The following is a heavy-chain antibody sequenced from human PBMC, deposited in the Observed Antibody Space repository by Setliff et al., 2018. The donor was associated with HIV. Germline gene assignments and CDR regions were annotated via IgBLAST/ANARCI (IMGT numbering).Heavy chain of an antibody. CDR3: ARVYCSGGSCYDAFDI. CDR1: GDSVSSNSAA. V-gene: IGHV6-1*01. J-gene: IGHJ3*02. D-gene: IGHD2-15*01. CDR2: TYYRSKWYN. Sequence: RSQTLSLTCAISGDSVSSNSAAWNWIRQSPSRGLEWLGRTYYRSKWYNDYAVSVKSRITINPDTSKNQFSLQLNSVTPEDTAVYYCARVYCSGGSCYDAFDIWGQGTMVTVSS.